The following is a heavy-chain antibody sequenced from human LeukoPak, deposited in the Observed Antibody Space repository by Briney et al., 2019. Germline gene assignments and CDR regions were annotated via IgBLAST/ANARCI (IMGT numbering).Heavy chain of an antibody. D-gene: IGHD3-10*01. CDR1: GGSFSGYY. CDR2: INHSGSS. J-gene: IGHJ6*02. CDR3: ARGFDYYGSGRKQGVDV. Sequence: SETLSLTCAVYGGSFSGYYWSWIRQPPGKGLEWIGEINHSGSSNYNPSLKSRVTISVDTSKNQFSLKLSSVTAADTAVYYCARGFDYYGSGRKQGVDVWGQGTTVTVSS. V-gene: IGHV4-34*01.